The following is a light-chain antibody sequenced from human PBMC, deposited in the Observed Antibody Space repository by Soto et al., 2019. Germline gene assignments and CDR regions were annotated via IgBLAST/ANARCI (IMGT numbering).Light chain of an antibody. J-gene: IGKJ1*01. CDR2: KAT. CDR1: QRIDTW. V-gene: IGKV1-5*03. Sequence: DIQMTQSPSILSASVGDRVTITCRASQRIDTWLAWYQQKPGTATKLLIYKATILQSGVPSRFSGSGSGTEFTLAISSLQPDDFATYYCQEYETFSPWTFGQGTKVDIK. CDR3: QEYETFSPWT.